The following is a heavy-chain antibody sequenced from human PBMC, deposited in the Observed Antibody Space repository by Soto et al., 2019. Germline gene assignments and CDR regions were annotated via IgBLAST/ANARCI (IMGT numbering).Heavy chain of an antibody. D-gene: IGHD3-3*01. CDR3: ARGGDITISGPGWFDP. J-gene: IGHJ5*02. CDR1: GGSISSGGYY. Sequence: QVQLQESGPGLVKPSQTLSLTCTVSGGSISSGGYYWSWIRQHPGKGLEWIGYIYYSGSTYYNPSIKSRVTKPVDTSKHQFSLKLSSVTAADTAVYCCARGGDITISGPGWFDPWGQGTLVTVSS. V-gene: IGHV4-31*03. CDR2: IYYSGST.